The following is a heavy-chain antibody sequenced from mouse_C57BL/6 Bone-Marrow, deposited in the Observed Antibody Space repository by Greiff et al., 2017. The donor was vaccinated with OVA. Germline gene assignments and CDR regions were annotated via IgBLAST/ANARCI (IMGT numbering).Heavy chain of an antibody. D-gene: IGHD3-2*02. J-gene: IGHJ2*01. CDR1: GYTFTSYG. CDR3: ASRELRIDY. V-gene: IGHV1-81*01. CDR2: IYPRSGNT. Sequence: QVQLQQSGAELARPGASVKLSCKASGYTFTSYGISWVKQRTGQGLEWIGEIYPRSGNTYYNEKFKGKATLTADKSSSTAYMELRRLTSEDSAVYFCASRELRIDYWGQGTTLTVSS.